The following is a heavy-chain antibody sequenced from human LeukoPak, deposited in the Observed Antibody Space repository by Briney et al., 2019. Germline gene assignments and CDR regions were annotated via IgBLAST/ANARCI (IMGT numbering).Heavy chain of an antibody. CDR1: GYTFTSYG. CDR3: AREVPYDSSFYYQPFDY. CDR2: ISAYNGNT. D-gene: IGHD3-22*01. J-gene: IGHJ4*02. V-gene: IGHV1-18*01. Sequence: ASVKVSCKASGYTFTSYGISWVRQAPEQGLEWMGWISAYNGNTNYAQKLQGRVTMTTDTSTSTAYMELRSLRSDDTAVYYCAREVPYDSSFYYQPFDYWGQGTLVTVSS.